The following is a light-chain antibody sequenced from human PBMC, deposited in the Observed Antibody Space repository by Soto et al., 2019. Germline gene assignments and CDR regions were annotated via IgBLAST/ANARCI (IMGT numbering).Light chain of an antibody. V-gene: IGLV1-40*01. J-gene: IGLJ3*02. CDR1: SSNIGAGYD. Sequence: QSVLTQPPSVSGAPGQRVTISCTGSSSNIGAGYDVHWYQHLPRTAPKLLIYTNGNRPSGVPDRFSGSKSGTSASLAITGLQAEDEADYYCQSYDSSLSDWVFGGGTQLTVL. CDR3: QSYDSSLSDWV. CDR2: TNG.